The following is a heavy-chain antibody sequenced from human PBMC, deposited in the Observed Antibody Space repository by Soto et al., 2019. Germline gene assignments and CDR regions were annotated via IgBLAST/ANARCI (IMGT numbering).Heavy chain of an antibody. D-gene: IGHD2-15*01. CDR3: PHRLCDTSCCWDDGYFAY. Sequence: QITLKESGPTLVKPTQTLTLTCTFSGFSLSTSGVGVGWIRQPPGKALEYLALIYWNKDRYYSPSLKSSLTATKDTAKTQVVLTRTHMDPVDTATCYWPHRLCDTSCCWDDGYFAYWGHGTLITVSS. CDR2: IYWNKDR. CDR1: GFSLSTSGVG. J-gene: IGHJ4*01. V-gene: IGHV2-5*01.